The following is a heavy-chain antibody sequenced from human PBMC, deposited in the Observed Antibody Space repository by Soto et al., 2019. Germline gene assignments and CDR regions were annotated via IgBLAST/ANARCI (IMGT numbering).Heavy chain of an antibody. CDR2: ITSGGST. CDR1: IFTFSTHA. V-gene: IGHV3-23*01. J-gene: IGHJ5*02. CDR3: AQAPSRPGSGWFDP. Sequence: GGSLRLSCAASIFTFSTHAMSWVRQGPGQGLEWVSIITSGGSTYYADSVKGRLVVSRDNSKNTLYLQMNSLRVEDTALYYCAQAPSRPGSGWFDPWGQGTLVTVSS.